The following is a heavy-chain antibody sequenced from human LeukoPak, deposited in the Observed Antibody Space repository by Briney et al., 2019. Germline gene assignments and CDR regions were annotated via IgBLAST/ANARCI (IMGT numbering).Heavy chain of an antibody. V-gene: IGHV3-74*01. CDR1: GFTFSSYW. D-gene: IGHD2-15*01. Sequence: GGSLRLSCAASGFTFSSYWMHWVRQAPGKGLVWVSRINSDGSSTNYADSVKGRFTISRDNAKDTLYLQMNSLRDEDTAVHYCASGCSGDKCRNYWGQGTLVTVSS. CDR2: INSDGSST. J-gene: IGHJ4*02. CDR3: ASGCSGDKCRNY.